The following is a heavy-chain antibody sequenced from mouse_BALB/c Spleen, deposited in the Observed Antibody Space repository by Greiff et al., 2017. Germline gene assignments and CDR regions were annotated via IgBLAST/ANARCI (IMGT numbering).Heavy chain of an antibody. D-gene: IGHD3-3*01. CDR2: IDPENGNT. V-gene: IGHV14-1*02. CDR1: GFNIKDYY. CDR3: ARSVGQTGFDY. Sequence: EVQLQQSGAELVRPGALVKLSCKASGFNIKDYYMHWVKQRPEQGLEWIGWIDPENGNTIYDPKFQGKASITADTSSNTAYLQLSSLTSEDTAVYYCARSVGQTGFDYWGQGTTLTVSS. J-gene: IGHJ2*01.